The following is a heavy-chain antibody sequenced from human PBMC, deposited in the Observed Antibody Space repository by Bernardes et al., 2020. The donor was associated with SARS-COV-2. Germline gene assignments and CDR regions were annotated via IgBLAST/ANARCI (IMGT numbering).Heavy chain of an antibody. CDR3: ATAIAVAGTPQSYYYYYGMDV. Sequence: ASVKVSCKVSGYTLTELSMHWVRQAPGKGLEWVGGFDPEDGETIYAQKFQGRVTMTEDTSTDTAYMELSSLRSEDTAVYYCATAIAVAGTPQSYYYYYGMDVWGQGTTVTVSS. V-gene: IGHV1-24*01. J-gene: IGHJ6*02. CDR1: GYTLTELS. D-gene: IGHD6-19*01. CDR2: FDPEDGET.